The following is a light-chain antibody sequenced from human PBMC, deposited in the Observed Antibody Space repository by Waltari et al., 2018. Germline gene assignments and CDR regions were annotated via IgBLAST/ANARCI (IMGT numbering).Light chain of an antibody. Sequence: TCRASQNINTYLNWYQQKVGGAPKLLIYSTSSLQSGVPSRFSGSGSGTHFTLTINSLQPEDFATYSCQQSYTTPRTVGQGTNLEIK. CDR3: QQSYTTPRT. J-gene: IGKJ2*01. V-gene: IGKV1-39*01. CDR2: STS. CDR1: QNINTY.